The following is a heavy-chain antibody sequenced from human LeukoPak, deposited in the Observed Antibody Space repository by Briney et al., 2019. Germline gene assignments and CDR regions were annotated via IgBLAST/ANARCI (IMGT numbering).Heavy chain of an antibody. V-gene: IGHV4-30-4*08. CDR1: GGSISSGDYY. D-gene: IGHD3-22*01. CDR2: IYYSGST. Sequence: SETLSLTCTVSGGSISSGDYYWSWIRQSPGKGLEWIGYIYYSGSTYYNPSLKSRVTISVDTSKNQFSLKLSSVTAADTAVYYCARVGDYYDSSGYRNHPWGQGTLVTVSS. CDR3: ARVGDYYDSSGYRNHP. J-gene: IGHJ5*02.